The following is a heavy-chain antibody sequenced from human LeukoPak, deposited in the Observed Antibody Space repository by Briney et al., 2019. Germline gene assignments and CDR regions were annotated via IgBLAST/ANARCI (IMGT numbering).Heavy chain of an antibody. CDR2: ISGSGGST. D-gene: IGHD4-23*01. CDR3: ATNDYGGRNPFDY. Sequence: GGSLRLSCAASGFTFSSYGMSWVRQAPGKGLEWVSAISGSGGSTYYADSVKGRFTISRDNSKNTLYLQMNSLRAEDTAVYYCATNDYGGRNPFDYWGQGTLVTVSS. V-gene: IGHV3-23*01. CDR1: GFTFSSYG. J-gene: IGHJ4*02.